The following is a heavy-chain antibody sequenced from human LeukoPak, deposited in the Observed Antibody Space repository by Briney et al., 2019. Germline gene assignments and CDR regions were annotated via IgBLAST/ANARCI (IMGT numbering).Heavy chain of an antibody. V-gene: IGHV4-34*01. Sequence: KTSETLSLTCAVYGGSFSGYSWNWIRQPPGKGLEWIGEIYHSGNTNYNPSLMSRVTISVDTSKNQFSLRLNSVTAADTAVYYCASKINTANFDYWGQGTLVTVSS. J-gene: IGHJ4*02. CDR2: IYHSGNT. CDR1: GGSFSGYS. D-gene: IGHD5-18*01. CDR3: ASKINTANFDY.